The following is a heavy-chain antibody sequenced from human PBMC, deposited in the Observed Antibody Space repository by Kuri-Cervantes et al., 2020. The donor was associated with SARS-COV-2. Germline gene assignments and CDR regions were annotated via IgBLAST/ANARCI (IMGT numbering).Heavy chain of an antibody. J-gene: IGHJ5*02. Sequence: SETLSLTCAVYGGSFSGYYWSWIRQPPGKGLEWIGEINHSGSTNYNPSLKSRVTISVDTSKNQFSLKLSSVTAADTAVYYCARGGRIAAGGTSRGDWFDTWGQGTLVTVSS. V-gene: IGHV4-34*01. CDR1: GGSFSGYY. D-gene: IGHD6-13*01. CDR3: ARGGRIAAGGTSRGDWFDT. CDR2: INHSGST.